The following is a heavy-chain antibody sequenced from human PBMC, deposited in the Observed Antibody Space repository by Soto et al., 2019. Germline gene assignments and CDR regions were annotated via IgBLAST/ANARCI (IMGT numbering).Heavy chain of an antibody. CDR3: ARRIVVVPAAMGPYYYYYYMDV. CDR2: ISSSGSTI. J-gene: IGHJ6*03. V-gene: IGHV3-11*01. CDR1: GFTFSDYY. Sequence: GGSLRLSCAASGFTFSDYYMSWIRQAPGKGLEWVSYISSSGSTIYYADSVKGRFTISRDNAKNSLYLQMNSLRAEDTAVYYCARRIVVVPAAMGPYYYYYYMDVWGKGTTVTVSS. D-gene: IGHD2-2*01.